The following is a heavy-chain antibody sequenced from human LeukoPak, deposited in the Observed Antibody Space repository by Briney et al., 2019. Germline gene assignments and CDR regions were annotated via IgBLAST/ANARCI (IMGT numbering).Heavy chain of an antibody. CDR1: GGSINSFD. V-gene: IGHV4-4*07. CDR2: MYTSGTT. CDR3: ARESNRLSIAAAAPFDP. Sequence: SETLSLTCTVSGGSINSFDWSWIRQPAGKGLEWIGRMYTSGTTKYNPSLRSRVTMSVDTSKNQLSLKMSSVTAADTAVYYCARESNRLSIAAAAPFDPWGQGTLVTVSS. J-gene: IGHJ5*02. D-gene: IGHD6-13*01.